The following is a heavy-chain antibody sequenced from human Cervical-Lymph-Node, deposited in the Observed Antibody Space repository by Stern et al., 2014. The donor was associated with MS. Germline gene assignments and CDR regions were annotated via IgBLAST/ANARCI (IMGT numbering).Heavy chain of an antibody. V-gene: IGHV4-30-4*01. CDR3: ARVPDYGDAFFDY. CDR1: GGSISRGDNY. D-gene: IGHD4-17*01. J-gene: IGHJ4*02. Sequence: QDQLVQSGPGLVKPSQTLSLTCTVSGGSISRGDNYWSWIRQPPGKGPEWIGYIHYSGGTYFNPSLKSRATISADTSKNQFSLKLNSMTAADTAVYYCARVPDYGDAFFDYWGQGILVTVSS. CDR2: IHYSGGT.